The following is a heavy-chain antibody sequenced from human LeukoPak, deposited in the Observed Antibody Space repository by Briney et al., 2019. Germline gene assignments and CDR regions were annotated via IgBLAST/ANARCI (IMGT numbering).Heavy chain of an antibody. CDR1: GFIFNNYA. V-gene: IGHV3-23*01. Sequence: GGSLRLSCAASGFIFNNYAMNWVRQAPGKGLEWVSGISGSGDSTFYADSVKGRFTISRDNSKNTLDLQMNSLRAEDTAVYYCAKLARPYCSGDCLQIDYWGQGTLVPVSS. D-gene: IGHD2-21*02. J-gene: IGHJ4*02. CDR3: AKLARPYCSGDCLQIDY. CDR2: ISGSGDST.